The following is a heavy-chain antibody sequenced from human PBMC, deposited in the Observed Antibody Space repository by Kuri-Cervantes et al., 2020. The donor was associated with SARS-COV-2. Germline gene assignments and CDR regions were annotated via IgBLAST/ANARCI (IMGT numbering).Heavy chain of an antibody. Sequence: LRLSCTVSGGSISSSSYYWGWIRQPPGKGLEWIGSIYYSGSTNYKPSLKSRVTISVDTSKNQFSLKLSSVTAADTAVYYCASYSSSWYPGLWGRGTLVTVSS. J-gene: IGHJ2*01. CDR1: GGSISSSSYY. V-gene: IGHV4-39*01. D-gene: IGHD6-13*01. CDR2: IYYSGST. CDR3: ASYSSSWYPGL.